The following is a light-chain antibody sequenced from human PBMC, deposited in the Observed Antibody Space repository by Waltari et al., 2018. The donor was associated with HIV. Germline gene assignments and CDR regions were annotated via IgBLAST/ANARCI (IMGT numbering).Light chain of an antibody. Sequence: QSVLTQPPSVSAAPGQKVTIPCSGSSSNIGNNPVSCYQQFPGTAPKLLIYDNNKRPSGIPDRFSASKSDTSATLGITGLQTGDEAEYYCGAWDSSLSAVVFGTGTKVTVL. CDR2: DNN. J-gene: IGLJ1*01. V-gene: IGLV1-51*01. CDR3: GAWDSSLSAVV. CDR1: SSNIGNNP.